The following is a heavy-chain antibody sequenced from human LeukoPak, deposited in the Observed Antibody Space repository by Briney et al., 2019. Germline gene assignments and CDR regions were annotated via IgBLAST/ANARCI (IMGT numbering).Heavy chain of an antibody. CDR1: GGSFSGYY. CDR2: INHSGST. Sequence: PSETLSLTCAVYGGSFSGYYWSWIRQPPGKGLEWIGEINHSGSTNYNPSLKSRVTISVDTSKNQFSLKLSSVTAADTAVYYCARLLDGNWFDPWGQGTLVTVSS. J-gene: IGHJ5*02. V-gene: IGHV4-34*01. CDR3: ARLLDGNWFDP. D-gene: IGHD3-3*01.